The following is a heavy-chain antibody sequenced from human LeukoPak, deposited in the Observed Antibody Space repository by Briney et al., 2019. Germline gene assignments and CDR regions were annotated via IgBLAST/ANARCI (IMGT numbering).Heavy chain of an antibody. J-gene: IGHJ4*02. CDR1: GFTFDDYA. CDR2: ISWNSGSI. V-gene: IGHV3-9*01. CDR3: AKGDIVVVPAAIGIAAAGLFDY. D-gene: IGHD2-2*02. Sequence: GRSLRLSCAASGFTFDDYAMHWVRQAPGKGLEWVSGISWNSGSIGYADSVKGRFTISRDNAKNSLYLQMNSLRAEDTVLYYCAKGDIVVVPAAIGIAAAGLFDYWGQGTLVTVSS.